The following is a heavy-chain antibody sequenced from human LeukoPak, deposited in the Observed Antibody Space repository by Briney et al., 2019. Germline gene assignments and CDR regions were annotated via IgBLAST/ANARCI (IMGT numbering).Heavy chain of an antibody. J-gene: IGHJ4*02. CDR3: ARDYLGYSSSSYFDY. V-gene: IGHV1-46*01. Sequence: ASVKVSCKASGYTFTSYYMHWVRQAPGQGLEWMGIINPSGGSTSYAQKFQGRVTMTRDTSTGTVYMELGSLRSEDTAVYYCARDYLGYSSSSYFDYWGQGTLVTVSS. CDR1: GYTFTSYY. CDR2: INPSGGST. D-gene: IGHD6-6*01.